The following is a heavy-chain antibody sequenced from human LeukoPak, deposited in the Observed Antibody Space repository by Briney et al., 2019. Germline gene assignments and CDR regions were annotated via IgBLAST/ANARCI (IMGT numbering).Heavy chain of an antibody. Sequence: PSETLSLTCTVSGGSISSHYWSWIRQPPGKGLEWIGYIYYSGNTNYNPSLKSRVTISLDTSKNQFSLKLTSVTAADTAVYYCARMIIPRAYSFGTDAFDIWGHGTVVTVSP. CDR1: GGSISSHY. D-gene: IGHD5-18*01. CDR3: ARMIIPRAYSFGTDAFDI. CDR2: IYYSGNT. V-gene: IGHV4-59*11. J-gene: IGHJ3*02.